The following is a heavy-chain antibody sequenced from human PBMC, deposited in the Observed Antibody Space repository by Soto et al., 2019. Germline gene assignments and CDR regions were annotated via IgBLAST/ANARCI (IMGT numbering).Heavy chain of an antibody. Sequence: GGSLRLSCAASGFMFNTYALSWVRQAPGRGPEWVSVISGSDGSTSYADSVKGRFTISRDNSRNTHYLQMNSLRPEDTAVYYCTRAHILCRGSYSTYDYCPLDVWGQGTTVTVSS. CDR1: GFMFNTYA. CDR2: ISGSDGST. J-gene: IGHJ6*02. D-gene: IGHD1-26*01. V-gene: IGHV3-23*01. CDR3: TRAHILCRGSYSTYDYCPLDV.